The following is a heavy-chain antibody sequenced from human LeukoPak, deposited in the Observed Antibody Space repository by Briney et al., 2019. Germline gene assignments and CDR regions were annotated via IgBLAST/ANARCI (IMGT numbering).Heavy chain of an antibody. CDR1: GYTFTSYD. CDR3: AREISGFDY. CDR2: IIPILGIA. V-gene: IGHV1-69*04. Sequence: ASVKVSCKASGYTFTSYDISWVRQAPGQGLEWMGRIIPILGIANYAQKFQGRVTITADKSTSTAYMELSSLRSEDAAVYYCAREISGFDYWGQGTLVTVSS. J-gene: IGHJ4*02.